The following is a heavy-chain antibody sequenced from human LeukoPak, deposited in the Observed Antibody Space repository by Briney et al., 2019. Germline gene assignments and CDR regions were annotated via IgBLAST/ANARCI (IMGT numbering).Heavy chain of an antibody. CDR2: ISSDGGTD. CDR3: TKEGAAGGKMQFCFDY. Sequence: PGESLKISCAASGLTFRSYGMHWVRQAPGKGLEWVAVISSDGGTDYYADSVKGRLTISRDNSRNTVSLHMNSLRPEDTGMYYCTKEGAAGGKMQFCFDYWGQGTLVTVSS. J-gene: IGHJ4*02. CDR1: GLTFRSYG. D-gene: IGHD4-23*01. V-gene: IGHV3-30*18.